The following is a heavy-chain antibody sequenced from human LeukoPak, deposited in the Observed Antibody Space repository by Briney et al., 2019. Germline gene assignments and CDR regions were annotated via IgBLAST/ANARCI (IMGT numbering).Heavy chain of an antibody. CDR1: GGSFSGYY. J-gene: IGHJ4*02. CDR3: ARRHSSGWYGGYY. V-gene: IGHV4-34*01. Sequence: SETLSLTCAVYGGSFSGYYWRWIRQPPGKGLEWIGEISHSGSTNYNPSLKSRVTISVDTSKNQFSLKLSSVTAADTAVYYCARRHSSGWYGGYYWGQGTLVTVSS. CDR2: ISHSGST. D-gene: IGHD6-19*01.